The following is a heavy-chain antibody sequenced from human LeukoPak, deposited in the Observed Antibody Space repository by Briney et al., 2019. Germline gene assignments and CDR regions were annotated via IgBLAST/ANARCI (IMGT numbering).Heavy chain of an antibody. CDR2: ISYDGSNK. CDR1: GFTFSSYA. J-gene: IGHJ4*02. V-gene: IGHV3-30*04. CDR3: VAPGYCSSTSCYTFDY. D-gene: IGHD2-2*02. Sequence: GRSLRLSCAASGFTFSSYAMHWVRQAPGKGLEWVAVISYDGSNKYYADSVEGLFTISRDNSKNTLYLRMNSLRAEDTAVYYCVAPGYCSSTSCYTFDYWGQGTLVTVSS.